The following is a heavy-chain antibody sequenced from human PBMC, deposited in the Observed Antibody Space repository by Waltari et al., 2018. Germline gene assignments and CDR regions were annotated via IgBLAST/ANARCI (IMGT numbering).Heavy chain of an antibody. D-gene: IGHD3-10*01. V-gene: IGHV3-30*18. CDR1: GFTFRNYG. Sequence: QVQLVESGGDVVQPGRSLRLSCAASGFTFRNYGMQWVRQGPGKGVGWGAFGSYDGGTKYYAESVKGRFTISRDNSKNTLYLQMNSLRAEDTAVYYCAKEVGVSGSSYMSYFDHWGQGSLVTVSS. CDR2: GSYDGGTK. CDR3: AKEVGVSGSSYMSYFDH. J-gene: IGHJ4*02.